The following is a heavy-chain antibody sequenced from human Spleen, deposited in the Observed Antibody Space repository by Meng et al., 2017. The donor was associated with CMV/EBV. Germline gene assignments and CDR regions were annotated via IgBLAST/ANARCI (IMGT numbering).Heavy chain of an antibody. Sequence: GSLRLSCTVSGGSISSSSYYWGLIRQPPGKGLEWIGYIYYIRNTNYNPSLKSRVTISADASKNQFSLKLSSVTAADTAVYYCARAHEFDYWGQGTLVTVSS. J-gene: IGHJ4*02. CDR2: IYYIRNT. CDR3: ARAHEFDY. CDR1: GGSISSSSYY. V-gene: IGHV4-61*05.